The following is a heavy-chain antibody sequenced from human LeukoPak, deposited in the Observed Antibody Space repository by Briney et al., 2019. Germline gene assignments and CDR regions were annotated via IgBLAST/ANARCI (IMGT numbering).Heavy chain of an antibody. J-gene: IGHJ4*02. D-gene: IGHD5-18*01. Sequence: SETLSLTCTVSGGSISSGDYYWSWIRQPPGKGLEWIGYIYYSGSTYYNPSLKSRVTISVDTSKNQLSLKLSSVTAADTAVYYCAREGYSAYYFDYWGQGTLVTVSS. CDR1: GGSISSGDYY. CDR3: AREGYSAYYFDY. V-gene: IGHV4-30-4*01. CDR2: IYYSGST.